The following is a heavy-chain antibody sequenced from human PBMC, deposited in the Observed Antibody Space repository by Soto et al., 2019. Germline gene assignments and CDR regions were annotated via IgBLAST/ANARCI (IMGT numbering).Heavy chain of an antibody. Sequence: QVQVVQSGVEVRRPGSSVKVSCKASGDTFKNCVISWVRQAPGQGLEWMGGIIPLFGTTDFAQRFQGRLTITTDESTTTAYMELRRLRSEDTATYYCAAELGFGTVSVVWGQGTTVIVSS. J-gene: IGHJ6*02. CDR3: AAELGFGTVSVV. CDR1: GDTFKNCV. D-gene: IGHD4-4*01. V-gene: IGHV1-69*01. CDR2: IIPLFGTT.